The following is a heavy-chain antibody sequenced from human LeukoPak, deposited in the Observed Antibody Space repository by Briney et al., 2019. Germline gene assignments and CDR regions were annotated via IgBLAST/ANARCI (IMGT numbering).Heavy chain of an antibody. V-gene: IGHV1-46*01. CDR1: GYTFTSYY. Sequence: APVTVSCKASGYTFTSYYMHWVRQAPAQGLEWMGIINPSGGSTSYAQKFQGSVTMTRDTSTSTVYMELSSLRSEDTAVYYCARVYGSGSQKLYYFDYWGQGTLVTVSS. J-gene: IGHJ4*02. CDR3: ARVYGSGSQKLYYFDY. CDR2: INPSGGST. D-gene: IGHD3-10*01.